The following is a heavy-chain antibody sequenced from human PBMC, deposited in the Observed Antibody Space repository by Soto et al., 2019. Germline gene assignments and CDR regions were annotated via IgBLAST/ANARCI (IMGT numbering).Heavy chain of an antibody. CDR1: GFTLGDYS. V-gene: IGHV3-21*01. J-gene: IGHJ4*02. CDR3: ASRSCTNGVCPFDY. D-gene: IGHD2-8*01. Sequence: EVQMVGSGGGLVKPGESLRLSCAASGFTLGDYSMNWVRLAPGKGLEWVSSISRSSRNIHYADSVKGRFTISRDNAKNSLYLQMSRLRAEYTAVYYCASRSCTNGVCPFDYWGQGILVTVSS. CDR2: ISRSSRNI.